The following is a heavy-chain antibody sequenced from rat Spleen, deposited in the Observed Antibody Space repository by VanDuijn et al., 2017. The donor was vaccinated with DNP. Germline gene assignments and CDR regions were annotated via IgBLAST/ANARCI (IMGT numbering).Heavy chain of an antibody. J-gene: IGHJ2*01. V-gene: IGHV5-7*01. Sequence: EVQLVESGGGLVQSGRSLKVSCAASGFTFSDYNMAWVRQAPKKGLEWVAAVSSDGSSTYYRDSVKGRFTISRNNAKNTLYLQMDSLRSEDTATYYCARPNFGSPYYFDYWGQGVMVTVSS. CDR3: ARPNFGSPYYFDY. CDR1: GFTFSDYN. CDR2: VSSDGSST. D-gene: IGHD1-3*01.